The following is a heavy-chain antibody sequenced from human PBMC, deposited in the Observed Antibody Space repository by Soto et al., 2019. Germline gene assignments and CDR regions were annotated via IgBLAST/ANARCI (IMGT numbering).Heavy chain of an antibody. CDR2: VYATGTS. V-gene: IGHV4-4*07. D-gene: IGHD4-17*01. CDR3: VRDGSKTLRDCFDP. CDR1: GGSMSKFY. J-gene: IGHJ5*02. Sequence: SETLSLTCSVSGGSMSKFYWSWIRKTAGRGLEWMGRVYATGTSDYNPSLRSRIAMSVDISKKTFSLRLRSVTAADTGVYYCVRDGSKTLRDCFDPWGQGILVTVSS.